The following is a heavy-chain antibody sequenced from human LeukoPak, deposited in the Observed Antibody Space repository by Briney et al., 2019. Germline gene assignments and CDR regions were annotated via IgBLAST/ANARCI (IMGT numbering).Heavy chain of an antibody. CDR2: ISSSGSTI. CDR3: ARDFKAYLYFDY. J-gene: IGHJ4*02. V-gene: IGHV3-11*01. Sequence: GGSLRLSCAASGFTFSDYYMSWTRQAPGKGLEWVSYISSSGSTIYYADSVKGRFTISRDNAKNSLYLQMISLRAEDTAVYYCARDFKAYLYFDYWGQGTLVTVSS. CDR1: GFTFSDYY.